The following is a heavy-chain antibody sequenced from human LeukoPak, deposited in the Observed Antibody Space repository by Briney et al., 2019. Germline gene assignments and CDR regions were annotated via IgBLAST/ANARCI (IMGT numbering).Heavy chain of an antibody. CDR1: GFTFSSYA. V-gene: IGHV3-30-3*01. CDR2: ISYDGSNK. CDR3: AKDRTVGASYWYFDL. J-gene: IGHJ2*01. D-gene: IGHD1-26*01. Sequence: ESGGSLRLSCAASGFTFSSYAMHWGRQAPGKGLEWVAVISYDGSNKYYADSVKGRFTISRDNSKNTLYLQMNSLRAEDTAVYYCAKDRTVGASYWYFDLWGRGTLVTVSS.